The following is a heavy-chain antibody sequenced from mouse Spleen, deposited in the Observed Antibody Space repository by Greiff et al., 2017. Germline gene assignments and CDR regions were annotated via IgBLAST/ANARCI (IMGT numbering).Heavy chain of an antibody. CDR3: ARGTTVVERAWFAY. CDR1: GYTFTSYW. V-gene: IGHV1-52*01. D-gene: IGHD1-1*01. Sequence: VQLQQPGAELVRPGSSVKLSCKASGYTFTSYWMHWVKQRPIQGLEWIGNIDPSDSETHYNQKFKDKATLTVDKSSSTAYMQLSSLTSEDSAVYYCARGTTVVERAWFAYWGQGTLVTVSA. J-gene: IGHJ3*01. CDR2: IDPSDSET.